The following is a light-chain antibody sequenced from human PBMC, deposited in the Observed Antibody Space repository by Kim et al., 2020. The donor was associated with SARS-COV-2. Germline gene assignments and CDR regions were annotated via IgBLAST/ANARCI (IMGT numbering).Light chain of an antibody. V-gene: IGKV3-15*01. CDR1: QSVSKN. Sequence: IVLTQSPDTLSVSPGESATISCRASQSVSKNLAWYQQRPGQAPRLLIDGASTRATGVPARFSGSGSGTAFTLTISSLKSEDSAIYYCQQYHHWLPLTFGGGTKVDIK. J-gene: IGKJ4*01. CDR3: QQYHHWLPLT. CDR2: GAS.